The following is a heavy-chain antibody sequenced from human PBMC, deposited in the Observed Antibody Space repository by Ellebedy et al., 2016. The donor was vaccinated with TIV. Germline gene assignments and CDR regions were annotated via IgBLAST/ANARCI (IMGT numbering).Heavy chain of an antibody. CDR2: VYYSGTT. CDR1: GGSIRTSIYY. CDR3: ARHIEVAGRVDY. Sequence: MPSETLSLTCTVSGGSIRTSIYYWGWIRQPPGKGLEWIGSVYYSGTTYYNPSLKSRVTISVDTSKKQFSLNLSSVTAADMAVYYCARHIEVAGRVDYWGQGTLVTVSS. J-gene: IGHJ4*02. V-gene: IGHV4-39*01. D-gene: IGHD6-19*01.